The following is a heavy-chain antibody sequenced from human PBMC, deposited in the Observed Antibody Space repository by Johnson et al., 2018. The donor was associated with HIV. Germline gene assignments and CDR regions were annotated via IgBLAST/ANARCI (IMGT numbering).Heavy chain of an antibody. Sequence: VQLVESGGGLVKPGGSLRLSCRASGFPFSNAWMNWVRQPPGKGLVWVSRITTDGSAPTYADSVRGRFTISRDNSKNTLYLQMNSRRAEDTAVYYCARASDAFDIWGQGTMVTVSS. CDR3: ARASDAFDI. J-gene: IGHJ3*02. CDR1: GFPFSNAW. V-gene: IGHV3-74*02. CDR2: ITTDGSAP.